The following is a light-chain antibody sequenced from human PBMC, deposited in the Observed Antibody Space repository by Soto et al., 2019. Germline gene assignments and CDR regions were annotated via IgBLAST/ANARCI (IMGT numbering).Light chain of an antibody. V-gene: IGLV2-14*01. CDR1: SSDVGGYNY. CDR2: EVS. Sequence: QSALTQPPSASGSPGQSITISRTGTSSDVGGYNYVSWYQQHPGKAPKLMIYEVSNRPSGVSNRFTGSKSGNTASLTTSGLQAEDEADYYCSSYTSSSTLVFGTGTKVTVL. CDR3: SSYTSSSTLV. J-gene: IGLJ1*01.